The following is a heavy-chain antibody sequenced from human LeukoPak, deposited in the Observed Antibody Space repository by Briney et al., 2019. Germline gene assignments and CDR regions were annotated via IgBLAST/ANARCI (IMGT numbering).Heavy chain of an antibody. CDR2: ISSSGSTI. V-gene: IGHV3-11*01. D-gene: IGHD2-21*02. CDR1: GFRVSDYY. CDR3: ARVNRVTAIHELDY. Sequence: GGSLRLSCAVSGFRVSDYYMSWVRQAPGKGLEWVSCISSSGSTIFYADSVKGRFTISRDNAKSSLFLQMNSLRAEDTAVYYCARVNRVTAIHELDYWGQGTLVTVSS. J-gene: IGHJ4*02.